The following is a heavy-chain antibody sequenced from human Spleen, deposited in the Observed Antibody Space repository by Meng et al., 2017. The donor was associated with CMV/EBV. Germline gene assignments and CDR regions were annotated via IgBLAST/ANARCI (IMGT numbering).Heavy chain of an antibody. V-gene: IGHV1-2*02. CDR3: ARDRVSGYRNPDYFDY. J-gene: IGHJ4*02. CDR2: INPNSGGT. Sequence: ASVKVSCTASGYTFTGYYMHWVRQAPGQGLEWMGWINPNSGGTNYVQKFQGRVTMTRDTSISTAYMGLSRLRSDDTAMYYCARDRVSGYRNPDYFDYWGQGTLVTVSS. D-gene: IGHD3-3*01. CDR1: GYTFTGYY.